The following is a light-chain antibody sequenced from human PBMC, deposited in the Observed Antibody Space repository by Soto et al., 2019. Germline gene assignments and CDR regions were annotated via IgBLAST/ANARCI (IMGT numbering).Light chain of an antibody. J-gene: IGLJ1*01. CDR1: SGDIGGYDY. Sequence: QSVLTQPAPVSGSPGQSITISCTGTSGDIGGYDYVSWYQQHPGKAPKLMIYDVSNRPSGVSNRFSGSKSGTTASLTISGLQAEDEADYYCSSYTSSNTYVFGTGTKVT. CDR3: SSYTSSNTYV. CDR2: DVS. V-gene: IGLV2-14*03.